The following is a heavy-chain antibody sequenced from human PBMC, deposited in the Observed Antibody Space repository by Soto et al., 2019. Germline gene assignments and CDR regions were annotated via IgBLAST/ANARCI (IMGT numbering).Heavy chain of an antibody. CDR1: GFTVSSSY. V-gene: IGHV3-53*02. CDR2: IYSGGNT. D-gene: IGHD2-2*01. Sequence: EVQLVETGGGLIQPGGSLRLSCAASGFTVSSSYMSWVRQTAGKGLEWVSVIYSGGNTYYADSVKGRFTISRDNSKNTLYLQMNSLRAEDTAVYYFARSGNIVLIPAADWGQGTLVTVSS. J-gene: IGHJ4*02. CDR3: ARSGNIVLIPAAD.